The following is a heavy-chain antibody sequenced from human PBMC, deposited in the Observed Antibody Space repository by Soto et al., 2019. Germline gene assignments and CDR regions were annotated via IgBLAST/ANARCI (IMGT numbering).Heavy chain of an antibody. CDR3: ARDPSAVAGTMVGGGLNYYYYYMDV. D-gene: IGHD6-19*01. J-gene: IGHJ6*03. CDR2: ISSSSSTI. Sequence: GSLRLSCAASGFTFSSYSMNWVRQAPGKGLEWVSYISSSSSTIYYADSVKGRFTISRDNAKNSLYLQMNSLRAEDTAVYYCARDPSAVAGTMVGGGLNYYYYYMDVWGKGTTVTVSS. V-gene: IGHV3-48*01. CDR1: GFTFSSYS.